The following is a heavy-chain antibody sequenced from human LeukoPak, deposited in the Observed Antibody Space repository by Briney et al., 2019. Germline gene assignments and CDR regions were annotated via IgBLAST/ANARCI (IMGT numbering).Heavy chain of an antibody. J-gene: IGHJ5*02. D-gene: IGHD2-2*01. CDR1: GFTFSSYG. CDR3: AKGVVVPAATVNWFDP. V-gene: IGHV3-30*02. Sequence: GGSLRLSCAASGFTFSSYGMHWVRQAPGKGLEWVAFIRYDGSNKYYADSVKGRFTISRDNSKNTLYLRMNSLRAEDTAVYYCAKGVVVPAATVNWFDPWGQGTLVTVSS. CDR2: IRYDGSNK.